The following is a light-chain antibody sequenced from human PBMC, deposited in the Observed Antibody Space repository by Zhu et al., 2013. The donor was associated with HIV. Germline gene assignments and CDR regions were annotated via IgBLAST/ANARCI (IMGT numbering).Light chain of an antibody. CDR2: EVS. J-gene: IGLJ2*01. CDR1: SSDVGGYNY. Sequence: QSALTQPPSASGSPGQSVTISCTGTSSDVGGYNYVSWYQQHPGKAPKLMIYEVSKRPSGVPDRFSGSKSGNMASLTVSGLQAEDEADYYCSSYTSSSTLVFGGGTKLTVL. CDR3: SSYTSSSTLV. V-gene: IGLV2-8*01.